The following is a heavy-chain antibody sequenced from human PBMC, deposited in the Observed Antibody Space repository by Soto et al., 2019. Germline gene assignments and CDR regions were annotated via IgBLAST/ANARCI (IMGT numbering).Heavy chain of an antibody. J-gene: IGHJ6*02. D-gene: IGHD2-15*01. V-gene: IGHV1-69*06. CDR1: GGTFSSYA. CDR3: ARDGGPTNGIISKLYYYYGMDV. CDR2: IIPIFGTA. Sequence: SVKVSCKASGGTFSSYAISRVRQAPGQGLEWMGGIIPIFGTANYAQKFQGRVTITADRSTSTAYMELSSLRSEDTAVYYCARDGGPTNGIISKLYYYYGMDVWGQGTTVTVSS.